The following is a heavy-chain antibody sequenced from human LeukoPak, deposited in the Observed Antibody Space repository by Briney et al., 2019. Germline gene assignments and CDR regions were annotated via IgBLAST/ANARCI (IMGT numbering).Heavy chain of an antibody. Sequence: AASLRLSCAASDFTASSNYMCWVRHPPRRGLGWGSVISSGGNTYYADTLKGRFTIPTDNSTNTLYIQMNSLRSDDTAVYYCARQEAAAGPFDYWGQGNLVTVSS. CDR1: DFTASSNY. D-gene: IGHD6-13*01. CDR3: ARQEAAAGPFDY. V-gene: IGHV3-66*04. CDR2: ISSGGNT. J-gene: IGHJ4*02.